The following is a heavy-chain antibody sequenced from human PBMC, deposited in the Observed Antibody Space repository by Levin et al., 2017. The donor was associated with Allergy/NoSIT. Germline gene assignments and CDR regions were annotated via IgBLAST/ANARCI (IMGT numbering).Heavy chain of an antibody. CDR2: ISGSGTYI. CDR3: ARDQGLA. J-gene: IGHJ5*02. CDR1: GFSLSGYS. Sequence: GESLKISCVASGFSLSGYSMNWVRQAPGKGLEWVSTISGSGTYINYIDSVKGRFAISRDDAKNSVYLQMNSLRDEDTAVYYCARDQGLAWGQGVLVTVSS. V-gene: IGHV3-21*04.